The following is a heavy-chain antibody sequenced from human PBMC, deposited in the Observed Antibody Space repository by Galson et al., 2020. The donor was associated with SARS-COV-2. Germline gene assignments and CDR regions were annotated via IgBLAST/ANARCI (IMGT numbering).Heavy chain of an antibody. D-gene: IGHD4-17*01. CDR2: ISGSGGST. J-gene: IGHJ4*02. CDR1: GFTFSSYA. Sequence: GGSLRLSCAASGFTFSSYAMSWVRQAPGKGLEWVSAISGSGGSTYYADSVKGRFTISRDNSKNTLYLQMNSLRAEDTAVYYCAKDLLPHDYGGIDYWGQGTLVTVSS. CDR3: AKDLLPHDYGGIDY. V-gene: IGHV3-23*01.